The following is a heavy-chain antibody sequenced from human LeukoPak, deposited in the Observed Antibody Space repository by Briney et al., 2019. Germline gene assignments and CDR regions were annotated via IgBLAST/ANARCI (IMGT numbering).Heavy chain of an antibody. CDR3: ARATRRGYSYGYPED. V-gene: IGHV1-46*01. J-gene: IGHJ4*02. Sequence: ASVKVSCKASGYTFTSYYMHWVRQAPGQGLEWMGIINPSGGSTSYAQKFQGRVTMTRDTSTSTVYMELSSLRSEDTAVYYCARATRRGYSYGYPEDWGQGTLVTVSS. CDR1: GYTFTSYY. CDR2: INPSGGST. D-gene: IGHD5-18*01.